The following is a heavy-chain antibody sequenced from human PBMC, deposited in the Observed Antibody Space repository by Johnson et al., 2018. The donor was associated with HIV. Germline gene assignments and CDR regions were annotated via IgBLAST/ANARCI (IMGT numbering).Heavy chain of an antibody. Sequence: QVQLVESGGGVVQPGRSLRLSCAASGFTFSSYAMHWVRQAPGKGLEWVAVISYDGSNKYYADSVKGRFTISRDNSKNTLYLQMNTLRAEDTAVYFCARESRDGPNLRAFDIWGQGTTVIVSS. CDR2: ISYDGSNK. V-gene: IGHV3-30*04. D-gene: IGHD5-24*01. CDR3: ARESRDGPNLRAFDI. J-gene: IGHJ3*02. CDR1: GFTFSSYA.